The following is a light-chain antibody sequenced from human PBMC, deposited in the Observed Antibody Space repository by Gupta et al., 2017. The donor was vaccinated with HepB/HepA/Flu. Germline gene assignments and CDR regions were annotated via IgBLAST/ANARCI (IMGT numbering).Light chain of an antibody. CDR1: RSVSSN. J-gene: IGKJ5*01. Sequence: EIVMTQSPATLSVSPGERATLSCRASRSVSSNLAWYQQKPGQAPRLLIYAASTRAAGISDRFSGSGSGTEFTLTISSLQSEDFAVYYCQQYNNWPPITFGQGTRLEIK. CDR3: QQYNNWPPIT. V-gene: IGKV3-15*01. CDR2: AAS.